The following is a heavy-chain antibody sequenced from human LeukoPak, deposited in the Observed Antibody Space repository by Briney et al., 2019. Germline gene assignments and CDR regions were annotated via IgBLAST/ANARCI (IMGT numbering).Heavy chain of an antibody. V-gene: IGHV5-51*01. Sequence: GESLKISCQGSGYSFTNYWINWVRQMPGKGLEWMGIIFPGDSDTRYSPSFQGQVTISADTSISTAYLQWSSLKASDTAMYYCAXXXXXXXXXXDXXXQGTLVXV. J-gene: IGHJ4*02. CDR1: GYSFTNYW. CDR3: AXXXXXXXXXXDX. CDR2: IFPGDSDT.